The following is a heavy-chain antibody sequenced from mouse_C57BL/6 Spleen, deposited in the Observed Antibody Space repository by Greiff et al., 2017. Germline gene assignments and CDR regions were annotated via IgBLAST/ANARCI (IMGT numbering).Heavy chain of an antibody. CDR1: GFTFSSYA. J-gene: IGHJ1*03. V-gene: IGHV5-4*01. Sequence: EVKLVESGGGLVKPGGSLKLSCAASGFTFSSYAMSWGRQTPEKRLEWVATISDGGSYTYYPDNVKGRFTISRDNAKNNLYLQMSHLKSEDTAMYYCARDLTADWYFDVWGTGTTVTVSS. D-gene: IGHD4-1*01. CDR2: ISDGGSYT. CDR3: ARDLTADWYFDV.